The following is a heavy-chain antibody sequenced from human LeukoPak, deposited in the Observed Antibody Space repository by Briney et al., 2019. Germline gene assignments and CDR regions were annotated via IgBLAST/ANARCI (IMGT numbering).Heavy chain of an antibody. CDR1: GLTFKNYG. J-gene: IGHJ4*02. V-gene: IGHV3-33*01. CDR3: VTDRSLSYFDY. Sequence: GGSLRLSCAASGLTFKNYGMHWVRQAPGKGLEWVSIIYYDGRDKYYADSVKGRFTVSRDNSKNTLYLQMNSLRDEDTAVYYCVTDRSLSYFDYWGQGTLVTVSS. CDR2: IYYDGRDK.